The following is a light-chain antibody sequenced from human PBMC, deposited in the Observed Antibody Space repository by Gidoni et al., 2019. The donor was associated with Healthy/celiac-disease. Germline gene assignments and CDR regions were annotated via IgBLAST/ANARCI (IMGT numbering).Light chain of an antibody. CDR2: GAS. Sequence: EIVMTQSPATLSVSPGERATLSCRASQSVSSNLAWYQQKPGQAPRPLIYGASTRATGIPARFSGSGSGTEFTLTISSLQSEDFAVYYGQQYNNWPPQYTFGQGTKLEIK. J-gene: IGKJ2*01. CDR3: QQYNNWPPQYT. V-gene: IGKV3-15*01. CDR1: QSVSSN.